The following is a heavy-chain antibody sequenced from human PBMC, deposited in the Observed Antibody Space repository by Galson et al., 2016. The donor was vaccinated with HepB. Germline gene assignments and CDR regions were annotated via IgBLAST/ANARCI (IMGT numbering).Heavy chain of an antibody. V-gene: IGHV3-9*03. D-gene: IGHD3-10*01. Sequence: SLRLSCATSGFIFNDYAMHWVRQTPGKGLEWVSGIGWNSGHVGYAASVKGRFTISRDNARSSLSLQMNSLRPEDMAVYYCTKADTGGYGSGSIDHWGQGTLVTVSS. CDR1: GFIFNDYA. CDR2: IGWNSGHV. J-gene: IGHJ5*02. CDR3: TKADTGGYGSGSIDH.